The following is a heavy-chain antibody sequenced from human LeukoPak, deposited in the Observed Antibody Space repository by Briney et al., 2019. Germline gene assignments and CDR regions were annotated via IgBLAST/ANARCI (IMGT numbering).Heavy chain of an antibody. J-gene: IGHJ4*02. Sequence: GGSLRLSCAAFGFIFDDYGMHWVRQAPGKGLEWVAFIRYDGSNKYYADSVKGRFTISRDNSKNTLYLQMNSLRAEDTAVYYCAKDQRTTNWLSYFDYWGQGTLVTVSS. CDR1: GFIFDDYG. CDR2: IRYDGSNK. D-gene: IGHD2-8*01. V-gene: IGHV3-30*02. CDR3: AKDQRTTNWLSYFDY.